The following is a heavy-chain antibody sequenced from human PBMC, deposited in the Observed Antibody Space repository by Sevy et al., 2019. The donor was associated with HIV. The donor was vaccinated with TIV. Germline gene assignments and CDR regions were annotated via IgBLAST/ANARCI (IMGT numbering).Heavy chain of an antibody. CDR2: MKQDGSEK. Sequence: GGSLRLSCAASGFTFSAYWMSWVRQAPGKGLEWVATMKQDGSEKYYVDSVKGRLTISRDNAKNSLYLEVNSLRVEDTAVYYCARGVAALPGYYYGMDVWGQGTTVTVSS. CDR3: ARGVAALPGYYYGMDV. V-gene: IGHV3-7*01. CDR1: GFTFSAYW. D-gene: IGHD2-15*01. J-gene: IGHJ6*02.